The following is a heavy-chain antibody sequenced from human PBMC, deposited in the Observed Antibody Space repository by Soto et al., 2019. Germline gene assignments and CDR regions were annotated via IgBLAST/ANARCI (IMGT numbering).Heavy chain of an antibody. Sequence: QVQLVESGGGVVQPGRSLRLSCAASGFTFSSYGMHWVRQAPGKGLEWVAVIWYDGSNKYYADSVKGRFTISRDNSKNTLYLQMNSLRAEDTAVYYCARAKYSSGRGNYYVMDVWGQGTTVTVSS. CDR1: GFTFSSYG. D-gene: IGHD6-19*01. CDR2: IWYDGSNK. CDR3: ARAKYSSGRGNYYVMDV. J-gene: IGHJ6*02. V-gene: IGHV3-33*01.